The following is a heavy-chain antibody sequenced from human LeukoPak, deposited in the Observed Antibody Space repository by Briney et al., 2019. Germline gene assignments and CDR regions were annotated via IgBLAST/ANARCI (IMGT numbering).Heavy chain of an antibody. D-gene: IGHD6-19*01. CDR1: GFTFSNYW. CDR2: INSDARST. CDR3: ARGADTGYSSDS. J-gene: IGHJ5*02. Sequence: SGGSLRLSCAASGFTFSNYWMHWVRQAPGTGLVWVSRINSDARSTSYADSVKGRFTISRDNAKNTLYLQMNSLRAEDTAVYYCARGADTGYSSDSWGQGTLVTVSS. V-gene: IGHV3-74*01.